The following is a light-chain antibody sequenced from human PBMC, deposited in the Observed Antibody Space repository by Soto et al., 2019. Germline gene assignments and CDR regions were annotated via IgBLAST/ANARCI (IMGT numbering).Light chain of an antibody. CDR3: QQFNNWPST. CDR1: QSVSSN. Sequence: EILMTQSPATLSVSPGERATLSCRASQSVSSNLAWYQQKPGLAPRLLIYGASTRATGIPARFSGSGSGTEFTLTISSLQSEDFAVYYCQQFNNWPSTFGQGTKVEIK. CDR2: GAS. J-gene: IGKJ1*01. V-gene: IGKV3-15*01.